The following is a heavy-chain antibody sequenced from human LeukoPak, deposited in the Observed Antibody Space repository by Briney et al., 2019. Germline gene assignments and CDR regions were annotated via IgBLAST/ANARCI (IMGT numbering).Heavy chain of an antibody. D-gene: IGHD3-10*01. J-gene: IGHJ4*02. CDR1: GGTFSSYA. Sequence: GASVKVSCKASGGTFSSYAISWVRQAPGQGLEWMGRIIPIFGTANYAQKFQGRVTITTDESTSTAYMELSSLRSEDTAVYYCARDKLVTYYYGSGSHDADWGQGTLVTVSS. V-gene: IGHV1-69*05. CDR3: ARDKLVTYYYGSGSHDAD. CDR2: IIPIFGTA.